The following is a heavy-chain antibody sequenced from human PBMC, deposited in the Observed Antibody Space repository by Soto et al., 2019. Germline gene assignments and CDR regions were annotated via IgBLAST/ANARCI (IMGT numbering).Heavy chain of an antibody. V-gene: IGHV1-18*01. CDR3: ARGRDGDY. D-gene: IGHD6-6*01. Sequence: QVHLVQSGAEVKKPGASVKVSCKASGYTFTSYGITWVRQAPGQGLEWMGWISAHNGNTDYAQKLQGRVIVTRDTSKSTAYMELRSLRSDDTAVYYCARGRDGDYWGQGALVTVSS. J-gene: IGHJ4*02. CDR1: GYTFTSYG. CDR2: ISAHNGNT.